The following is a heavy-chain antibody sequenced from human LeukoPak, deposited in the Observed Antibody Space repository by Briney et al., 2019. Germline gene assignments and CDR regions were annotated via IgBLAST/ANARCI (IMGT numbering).Heavy chain of an antibody. V-gene: IGHV3-43D*03. CDR2: ISWDGGST. Sequence: QSGGSLRLSCAASGFTFDDYAMHWVRHAPGKGLEWVSLISWDGGSTYYADSVKGRFTISRDNSKNSLYLQMNSLRAEDTALYYCALGGRAEYFQHWGQGTLVTVSS. D-gene: IGHD3-16*01. CDR1: GFTFDDYA. J-gene: IGHJ1*01. CDR3: ALGGRAEYFQH.